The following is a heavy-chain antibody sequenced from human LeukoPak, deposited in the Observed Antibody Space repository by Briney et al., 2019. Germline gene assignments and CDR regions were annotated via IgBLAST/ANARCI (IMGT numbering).Heavy chain of an antibody. CDR1: GYTFISFD. Sequence: GASVKVSCKASGYTFISFDINWVRQATGQGLEWMGWINPNRGNTGYAQKFQDRVTMTRNISISTAYMELSSLISDDTAVYYCARGFPGSGTYYIDYWGQGTLVTVSS. CDR3: ARGFPGSGTYYIDY. D-gene: IGHD3-10*01. J-gene: IGHJ4*02. V-gene: IGHV1-8*01. CDR2: INPNRGNT.